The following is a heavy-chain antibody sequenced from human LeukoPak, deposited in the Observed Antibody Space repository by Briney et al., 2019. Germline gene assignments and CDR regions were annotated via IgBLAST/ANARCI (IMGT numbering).Heavy chain of an antibody. CDR1: GYTFTGYY. Sequence: GGSVKVSCKASGYTFTGYYMHWVRQAPGQGLEWMGWINPNSGGTNYAQKFQGRVTMTRDTSISTAYMELSRLRSDDTAVYYCARAYDTATTGYYYYMDVWGKGTTVTVSS. V-gene: IGHV1-2*02. D-gene: IGHD1-26*01. CDR3: ARAYDTATTGYYYYMDV. J-gene: IGHJ6*03. CDR2: INPNSGGT.